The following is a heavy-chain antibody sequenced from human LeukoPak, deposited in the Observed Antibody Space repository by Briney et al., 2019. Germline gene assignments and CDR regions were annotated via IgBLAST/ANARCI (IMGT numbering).Heavy chain of an antibody. Sequence: RTGGSLRLSCAASGITFSNTWMSWVRQAPGKGLEWVGRIKSKTNGETTDYAAPVKDRFTISRDDSKSTVYLQMNSLRTEDTAVYYCSIDSLLLNYWGQGTLVAVSS. V-gene: IGHV3-15*01. CDR1: GITFSNTW. D-gene: IGHD3-16*01. CDR3: SIDSLLLNY. CDR2: IKSKTNGETT. J-gene: IGHJ4*02.